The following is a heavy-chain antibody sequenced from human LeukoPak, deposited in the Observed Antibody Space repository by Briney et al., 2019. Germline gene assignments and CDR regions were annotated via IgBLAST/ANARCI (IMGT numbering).Heavy chain of an antibody. CDR3: ARDYYGSGSYYD. J-gene: IGHJ4*02. V-gene: IGHV4-59*01. Sequence: SETLSLTCTVSGGSISSYYWSWIRQPPGKGLEWIGYFYYTGTTNYNPSLKSRVTISVDTSKNQFSLRLRSVTAADTAVYYCARDYYGSGSYYDWGQGTLVTVSS. D-gene: IGHD3-10*01. CDR2: FYYTGTT. CDR1: GGSISSYY.